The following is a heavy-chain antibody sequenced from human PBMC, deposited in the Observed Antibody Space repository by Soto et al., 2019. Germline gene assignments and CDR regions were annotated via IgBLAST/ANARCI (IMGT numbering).Heavy chain of an antibody. Sequence: GGSLRLSCAASGFTFSSYSMNWVRQAPEKGLEGVSYISSSSSTIYYADTVKGRFTISRDNAKNSLYLQMNSLRAEDTAVYYCARANYYGSPGDFDYWGQGTLVTVSS. D-gene: IGHD3-10*01. J-gene: IGHJ4*02. CDR1: GFTFSSYS. V-gene: IGHV3-48*01. CDR3: ARANYYGSPGDFDY. CDR2: ISSSSSTI.